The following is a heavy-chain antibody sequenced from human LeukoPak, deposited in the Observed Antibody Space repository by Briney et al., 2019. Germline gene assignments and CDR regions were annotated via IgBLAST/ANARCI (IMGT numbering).Heavy chain of an antibody. Sequence: GGSLRLSCVASGFTFSSYAMSWVRQAPGKGLEWVSAISGSGGSTYYADSVKGRFTISRDNSKNTLYLQMNSLRAEDTAVYYCAKDRPLTIFGVVTPIFDYWGQGTLVTVSS. CDR1: GFTFSSYA. CDR2: ISGSGGST. D-gene: IGHD3-3*01. CDR3: AKDRPLTIFGVVTPIFDY. J-gene: IGHJ4*02. V-gene: IGHV3-23*01.